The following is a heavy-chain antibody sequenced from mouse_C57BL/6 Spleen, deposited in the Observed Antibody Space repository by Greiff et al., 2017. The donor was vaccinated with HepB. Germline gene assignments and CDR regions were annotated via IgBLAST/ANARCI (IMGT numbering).Heavy chain of an antibody. CDR2: ISGGGGNT. V-gene: IGHV5-9*01. J-gene: IGHJ2*01. CDR1: GFTFSSYT. Sequence: DVMLVESGGGLVKPGGSLKLSCAASGFTFSSYTMSWVRQTPEKRLEWVATISGGGGNTYYPDSVKGRFTISRDNAKNTLYLQMSSLRSEDTALYYCARQAQAPYYFDYWGQGTTLTVSS. CDR3: ARQAQAPYYFDY. D-gene: IGHD3-2*02.